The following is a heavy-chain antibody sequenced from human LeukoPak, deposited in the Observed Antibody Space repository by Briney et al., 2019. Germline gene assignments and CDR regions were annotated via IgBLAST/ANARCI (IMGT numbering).Heavy chain of an antibody. Sequence: SVKVSCKASGGTFSSYAISWVRQAPGQGLEWMGGIIPIFGTANYAQKFQGRVTITADKSTSTAYMELSSLRSEDTAVYYCASFRVSMGATMDYWGQGTLVTVSS. D-gene: IGHD1-26*01. CDR2: IIPIFGTA. J-gene: IGHJ4*02. CDR1: GGTFSSYA. CDR3: ASFRVSMGATMDY. V-gene: IGHV1-69*06.